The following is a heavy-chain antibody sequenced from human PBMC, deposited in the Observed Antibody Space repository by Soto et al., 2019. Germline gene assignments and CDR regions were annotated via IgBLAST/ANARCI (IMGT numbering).Heavy chain of an antibody. J-gene: IGHJ6*03. CDR3: ASLSLGPMDV. D-gene: IGHD1-26*01. V-gene: IGHV4-39*01. CDR2: VYFSGIS. CDR1: GASISSSSFY. Sequence: LQLQQSGPGLVKPSETLSLTCTVSGASISSSSFYWGWIRQPPGKGPEWIGSVYFSGISYYNPSPKRRLTMSVDTSRNQFSMNLTSVTAADTAVDYCASLSLGPMDVWGEGTTVTVSS.